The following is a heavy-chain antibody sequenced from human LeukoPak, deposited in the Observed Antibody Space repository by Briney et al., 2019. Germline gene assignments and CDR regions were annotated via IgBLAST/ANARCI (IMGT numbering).Heavy chain of an antibody. CDR2: INPNSGGT. Sequence: ASVKVSCKASGYTFAGYYMHWVRQAPGQGLEWMGWINPNSGGTNYAQKFQGRVTMTRDTSISTAYMELSRLRSDDTAVYYCARDRWTIFGVVRYYFDYWGQGTLVTVSS. V-gene: IGHV1-2*02. CDR3: ARDRWTIFGVVRYYFDY. CDR1: GYTFAGYY. D-gene: IGHD3-3*01. J-gene: IGHJ4*02.